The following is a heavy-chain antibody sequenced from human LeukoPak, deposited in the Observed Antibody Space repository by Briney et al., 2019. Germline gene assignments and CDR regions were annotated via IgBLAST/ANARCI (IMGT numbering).Heavy chain of an antibody. J-gene: IGHJ6*02. CDR2: ISHDGRNK. D-gene: IGHD2-2*03. CDR1: GFTFSTYA. V-gene: IGHV3-30*04. CDR3: ANPNTGPPGYYGMDV. Sequence: GTSLRLSCAASGFTFSTYAMRWVRQTPGKRLEWVAAISHDGRNKHYADSVKGRFTISRDNSKNTLYLQMDGLRDEDTAMYYCANPNTGPPGYYGMDVWGQGTTVTVSS.